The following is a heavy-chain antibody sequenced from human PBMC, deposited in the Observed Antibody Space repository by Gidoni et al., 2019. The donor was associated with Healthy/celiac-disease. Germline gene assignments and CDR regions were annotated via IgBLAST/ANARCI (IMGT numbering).Heavy chain of an antibody. CDR1: GYTLTELS. D-gene: IGHD2-2*01. CDR2: FEPEDGET. Sequence: QVQLVQSGAAVKKPGASVKVSCKVSGYTLTELSMHWVRQAPGKGLEWMGGFEPEDGETIYAQKFQGRVTMTEDTSTDTAYMELSSLRSEDTAVYYCATGYCSSTSCYSGYYYYGMDVWGQGTTVTVSS. CDR3: ATGYCSSTSCYSGYYYYGMDV. V-gene: IGHV1-24*01. J-gene: IGHJ6*02.